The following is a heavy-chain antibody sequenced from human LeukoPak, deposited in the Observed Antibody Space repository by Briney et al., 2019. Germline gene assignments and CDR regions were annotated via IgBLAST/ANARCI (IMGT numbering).Heavy chain of an antibody. CDR2: ISCDGSNK. Sequence: PGRSLRLSCAASGFTFSSYAMHWVRQAPGKGLEWVAVISCDGSNKYYADSVKGRFTISRDNSKNTLYLQMNSLRAEDTAVYYCARDVTPRYWGQGTLVTVSS. CDR1: GFTFSSYA. CDR3: ARDVTPRY. J-gene: IGHJ4*02. V-gene: IGHV3-30-3*01.